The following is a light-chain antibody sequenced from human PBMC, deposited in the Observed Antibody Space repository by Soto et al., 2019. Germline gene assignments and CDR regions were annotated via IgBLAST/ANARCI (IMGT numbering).Light chain of an antibody. CDR2: GAS. Sequence: EIVLTQSPGTLALSPGXRASLSCRASQSVSSEKLAWYQQKPGQAPRLLIFGASGRATGIPERFSGSGSGTDFSLTISRLEPEDSAVYYCQQHGSSLLTFGGGTKVDIK. J-gene: IGKJ4*01. CDR1: QSVSSEK. CDR3: QQHGSSLLT. V-gene: IGKV3-20*01.